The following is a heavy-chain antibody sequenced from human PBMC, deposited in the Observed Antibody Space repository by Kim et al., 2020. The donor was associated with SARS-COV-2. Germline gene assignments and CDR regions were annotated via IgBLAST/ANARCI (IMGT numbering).Heavy chain of an antibody. Sequence: PALKSRVTIAIDTSKNKFSLKLNSVTAADAAVYYCARIPVATTGTGFDPWGQGTLVIVSS. D-gene: IGHD6-13*01. CDR3: ARIPVATTGTGFDP. V-gene: IGHV4-39*01. J-gene: IGHJ5*02.